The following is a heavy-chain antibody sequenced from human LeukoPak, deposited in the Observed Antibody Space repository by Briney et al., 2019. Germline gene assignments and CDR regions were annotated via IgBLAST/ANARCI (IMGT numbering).Heavy chain of an antibody. CDR1: GFTFSDYY. Sequence: PGGSLRLSCAASGFTFSDYYMSWIRQAPGKGLEWVSYISSSGSTIYYADSVKGRFTISRDNAKNSLYLQMNSLRAEDTAVYYCARDRYDILTGYYETDAFDIWGQGTMVTVSS. J-gene: IGHJ3*02. CDR2: ISSSGSTI. D-gene: IGHD3-9*01. CDR3: ARDRYDILTGYYETDAFDI. V-gene: IGHV3-11*04.